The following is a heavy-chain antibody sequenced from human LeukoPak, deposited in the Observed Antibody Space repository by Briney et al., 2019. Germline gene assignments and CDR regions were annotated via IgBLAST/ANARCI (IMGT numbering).Heavy chain of an antibody. V-gene: IGHV3-48*01. CDR2: ISSSSSTI. J-gene: IGHJ4*02. CDR1: GFTFSSCS. D-gene: IGHD2-2*01. Sequence: GGSLSLSCAASGFTFSSCSMNWVRQAPGKGLEWVSYISSSSSTIYYADSVKGRFTISRDNAKNSLYLQMNSLRAEDTAVYYCARDFVVVPAAIDYWGQGTLVTVSS. CDR3: ARDFVVVPAAIDY.